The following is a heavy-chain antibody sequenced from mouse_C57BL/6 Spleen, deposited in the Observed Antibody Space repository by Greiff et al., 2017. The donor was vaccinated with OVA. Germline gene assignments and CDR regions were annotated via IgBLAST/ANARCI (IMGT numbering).Heavy chain of an antibody. V-gene: IGHV1-42*01. CDR2: INPSTGGT. CDR3: ARRESYDGDYAWFAY. D-gene: IGHD2-3*01. CDR1: GYSFTGYY. J-gene: IGHJ3*01. Sequence: SGPELVKPGASVKISCKASGYSFTGYYMNWVKQSPEKSLEWIGEINPSTGGTTYNQKFKAKATLTVDKSSSTAYMQLKSLTSEDSAVYYCARRESYDGDYAWFAYWGQGTLVTVSA.